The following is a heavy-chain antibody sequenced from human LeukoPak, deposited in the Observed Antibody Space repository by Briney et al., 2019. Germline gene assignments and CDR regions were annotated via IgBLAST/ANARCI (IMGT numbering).Heavy chain of an antibody. D-gene: IGHD1-26*01. CDR1: GGTFSSYA. CDR3: ARSGTLGPVGATTRFRWFDP. Sequence: ASVKVSCKASGGTFSSYAISWVRQAPGQGLEWMGGIIPIFGTANYAQKFQGRVTITTDESTSTAYMELSSLRSEDTAVYYCARSGTLGPVGATTRFRWFDPWGQGILVTVSS. V-gene: IGHV1-69*05. CDR2: IIPIFGTA. J-gene: IGHJ5*02.